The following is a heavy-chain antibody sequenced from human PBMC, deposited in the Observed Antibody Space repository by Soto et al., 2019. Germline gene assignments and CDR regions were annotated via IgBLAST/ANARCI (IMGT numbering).Heavy chain of an antibody. Sequence: QLQLQESGSGLVRPSQTLSLTCAVSGGSISTDNYSCSWIRQPPGKGLEWIGYIYHTGSTDYNPSLKRRVTISLDKSKNQFSLKLRSVTAADTAVYYCARVRALPTGVRLLGNWFDPWGQGTLVTVSS. CDR3: ARVRALPTGVRLLGNWFDP. V-gene: IGHV4-30-2*01. CDR1: GGSISTDNYS. D-gene: IGHD2-21*01. J-gene: IGHJ5*02. CDR2: IYHTGST.